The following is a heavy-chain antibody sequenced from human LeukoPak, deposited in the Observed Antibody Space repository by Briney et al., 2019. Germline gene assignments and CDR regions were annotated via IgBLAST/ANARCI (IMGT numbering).Heavy chain of an antibody. CDR1: GFTSSSYG. V-gene: IGHV3-21*01. Sequence: PGGSLRLSCAASGFTSSSYGMDWVRQPPGKGLEWVSSISTSSSYIYYSDSVRGRFTISRDNARNSLYLQMNSLRADDTAIYYCARGSQRVAAQDNWFDPWGQGTLVTVSS. CDR3: ARGSQRVAAQDNWFDP. CDR2: ISTSSSYI. D-gene: IGHD6-19*01. J-gene: IGHJ5*02.